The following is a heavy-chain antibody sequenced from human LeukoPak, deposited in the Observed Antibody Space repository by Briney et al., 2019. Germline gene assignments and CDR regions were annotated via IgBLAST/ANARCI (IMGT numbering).Heavy chain of an antibody. J-gene: IGHJ6*03. CDR3: AKDSQYRKYYYYMDV. V-gene: IGHV3-9*01. CDR2: ISWNSLNI. Sequence: GGSLRLSCVASGFTFDDYAMHWVRQVPGKGLEWVSGISWNSLNIGYADSVEGRLTISRDNAKNSLYLQMNSLRAEDTALYYCAKDSQYRKYYYYMDVWGKGTTVTVSS. D-gene: IGHD1-14*01. CDR1: GFTFDDYA.